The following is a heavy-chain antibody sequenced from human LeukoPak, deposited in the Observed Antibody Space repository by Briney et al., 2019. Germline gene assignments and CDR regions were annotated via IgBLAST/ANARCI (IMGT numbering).Heavy chain of an antibody. CDR1: GFTLSSYA. CDR3: AKVNYYQPYF. J-gene: IGHJ4*02. Sequence: PGGSLRFSCAASGFTLSSYAMSWVRQAPGKGLEWVSTIDVTTGGSYYADSVKGRFTISRDTFQNTLYLQLNSLRVDDTAVYYCAKVNYYQPYFWGQGTLVTVSS. CDR2: IDVTTGGS. V-gene: IGHV3-23*01. D-gene: IGHD2-2*01.